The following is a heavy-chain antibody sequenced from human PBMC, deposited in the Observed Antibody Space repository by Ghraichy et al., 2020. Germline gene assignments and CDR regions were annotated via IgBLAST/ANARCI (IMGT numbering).Heavy chain of an antibody. Sequence: GGSLRLSCAASGFTFSDYYMSWIRQAPGKGLEWVSYISSSGSTIYYADYVKGRFTISRDNAKNSLYLQMNSLRAEDTAVYYCAREGRSYYYYYGMDVWGQGTTVTVSS. V-gene: IGHV3-11*01. CDR2: ISSSGSTI. J-gene: IGHJ6*02. CDR3: AREGRSYYYYYGMDV. CDR1: GFTFSDYY.